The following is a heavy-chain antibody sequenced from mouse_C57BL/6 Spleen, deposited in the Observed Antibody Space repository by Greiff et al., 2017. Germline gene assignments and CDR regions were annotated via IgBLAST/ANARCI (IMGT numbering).Heavy chain of an antibody. CDR2: ISYDGSN. CDR3: ARDRDYYGSSYGFAY. J-gene: IGHJ3*01. Sequence: EVQLVESGPGLVKPSQSLSLTCSVTGYSITSGYYWNWIRQFPGNKLEWMGYISYDGSNNYNPSLKNRISITRDTSKNQFFLKLNSVTTEDTATXYCARDRDYYGSSYGFAYWGQGTLVTVSA. V-gene: IGHV3-6*01. D-gene: IGHD1-1*01. CDR1: GYSITSGYY.